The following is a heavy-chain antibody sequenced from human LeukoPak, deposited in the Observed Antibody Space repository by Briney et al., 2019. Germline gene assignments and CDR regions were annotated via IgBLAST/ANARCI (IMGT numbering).Heavy chain of an antibody. V-gene: IGHV1-24*01. CDR3: ATVRYCSSTSCYFDWFDP. D-gene: IGHD2-2*01. CDR2: FDPEDGET. CDR1: GYTLTQLS. J-gene: IGHJ5*02. Sequence: GASVKVSCKVSGYTLTQLSMHWVRQAPGKGLEWRGGFDPEDGETIYAQKFQGRVTMNEDTSTDTAYMELSSLRSEDTAVYYCATVRYCSSTSCYFDWFDPWGQGTLVTVSS.